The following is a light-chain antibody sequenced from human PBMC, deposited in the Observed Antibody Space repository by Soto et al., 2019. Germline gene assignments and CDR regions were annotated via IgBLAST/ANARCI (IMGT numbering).Light chain of an antibody. V-gene: IGKV2-30*02. J-gene: IGKJ5*01. CDR1: QSLVHSDGISY. CDR2: KVS. CDR3: MQGTHWPIT. Sequence: EVVMTRAPLSLPVTLVQPASISCRSNQSLVHSDGISYFSWFQQRPGRSPRRLIYKVSNRDSGVPARFSGSGSGTDFALKISRVEAEDVGVYYCMQGTHWPITFGQGTRLEIK.